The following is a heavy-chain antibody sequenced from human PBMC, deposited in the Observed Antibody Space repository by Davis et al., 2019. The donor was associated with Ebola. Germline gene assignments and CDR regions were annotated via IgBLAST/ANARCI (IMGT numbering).Heavy chain of an antibody. Sequence: AASVKVSCKASGGTFSSYAISWVRQAPGQGLEWMGGIIPIFGTANYAQKFQGRVTITEDKSTSTAYMELSSLRSEDTAVYYCARDDWNQNWFDPWGQGTLVTVSS. J-gene: IGHJ5*02. CDR3: ARDDWNQNWFDP. D-gene: IGHD1-1*01. CDR1: GGTFSSYA. V-gene: IGHV1-69*06. CDR2: IIPIFGTA.